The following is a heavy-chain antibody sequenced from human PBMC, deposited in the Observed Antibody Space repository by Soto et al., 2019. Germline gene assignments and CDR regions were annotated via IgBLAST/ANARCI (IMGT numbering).Heavy chain of an antibody. CDR1: GVSINKRSYY. J-gene: IGHJ4*02. Sequence: WEPLSRTCPVTGVSINKRSYYWGWTGQPPGKGLDWIGSIYYSGSTNNNPSLKSRVSMSIDTSKNQFSLKQRPVTAADTALYYCARQRTLVVPPAYFDSWGQGSLVTVSS. V-gene: IGHV4-39*01. CDR2: IYYSGST. D-gene: IGHD2-21*01. CDR3: ARQRTLVVPPAYFDS.